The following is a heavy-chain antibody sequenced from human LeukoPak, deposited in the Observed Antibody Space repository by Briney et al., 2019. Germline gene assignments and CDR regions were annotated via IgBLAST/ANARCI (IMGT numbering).Heavy chain of an antibody. J-gene: IGHJ3*02. CDR3: ARDVLDGDGYKRGALDI. D-gene: IGHD5-24*01. CDR1: GYTFTSYD. Sequence: ASVKVSCKASGYTFTSYDINWVRQATGQGLEWMGWMNPNSGNTDYAQKFQGRVTMTRNTSISTAYMELNSLRSEDTAVYYCARDVLDGDGYKRGALDIWGQGTMVTVSS. V-gene: IGHV1-8*01. CDR2: MNPNSGNT.